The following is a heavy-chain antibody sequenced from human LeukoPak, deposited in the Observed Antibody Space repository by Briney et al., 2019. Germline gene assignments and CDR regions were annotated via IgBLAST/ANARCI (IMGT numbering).Heavy chain of an antibody. J-gene: IGHJ4*02. CDR1: GGSFSGYY. D-gene: IGHD5-24*01. CDR3: ASSHNVEMATTNFDY. Sequence: SSETLSLTCAVYGGSFSGYYWSWIRQPPGKGLKWIGEINHSGSTNYNPSLKSRVTISVDTSKNQFSLKLSSVTAADTAVYYCASSHNVEMATTNFDYWGQGTLVTVSS. CDR2: INHSGST. V-gene: IGHV4-34*01.